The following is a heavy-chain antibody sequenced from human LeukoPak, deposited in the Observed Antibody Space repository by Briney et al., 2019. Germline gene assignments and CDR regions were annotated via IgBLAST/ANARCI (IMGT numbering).Heavy chain of an antibody. CDR1: GFTFSNYP. D-gene: IGHD2-21*02. CDR3: ARDGGTYCGGDCYVD. CDR2: ISSNGGST. Sequence: GGSLRLSCAASGFTFSNYPMNWVRQAPGKGLEYVSGISSNGGSTYYANSVKGRSTISRDNSKNTLYLQMGSLRAEDMAVYYCARDGGTYCGGDCYVDWGQGTLVTVSS. J-gene: IGHJ4*02. V-gene: IGHV3-64*01.